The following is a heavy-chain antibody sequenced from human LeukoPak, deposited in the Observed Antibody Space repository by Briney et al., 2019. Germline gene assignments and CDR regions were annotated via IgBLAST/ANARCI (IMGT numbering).Heavy chain of an antibody. CDR2: ISGSGGST. J-gene: IGHJ4*02. CDR3: AKDPVRGYDPFPMYYFDY. D-gene: IGHD5-12*01. CDR1: GFTFSSYA. V-gene: IGHV3-23*01. Sequence: GGSLRLSCAASGFTFSSYAMSWVRQAPGKGLEWVSAISGSGGSTYYADSVKGRFTISRDNSKNTLYLLMNSLRAEDTAVYYCAKDPVRGYDPFPMYYFDYWGQGTLVTVSS.